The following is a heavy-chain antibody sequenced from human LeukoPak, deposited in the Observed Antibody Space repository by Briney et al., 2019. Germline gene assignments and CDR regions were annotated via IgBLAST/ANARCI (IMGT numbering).Heavy chain of an antibody. CDR3: ARGCGIQQWFGACPYGMDV. J-gene: IGHJ6*02. Sequence: GASVKVSCKASGYTFTSYYMHWVRQAPGQGLEWMGIINPSGGSTSYAQKFQGRVTMTRDTSTSTVYMELSSLRSEDTAVYYCARGCGIQQWFGACPYGMDVWGQGTTVTVSS. CDR1: GYTFTSYY. CDR2: INPSGGST. D-gene: IGHD5-18*01. V-gene: IGHV1-46*01.